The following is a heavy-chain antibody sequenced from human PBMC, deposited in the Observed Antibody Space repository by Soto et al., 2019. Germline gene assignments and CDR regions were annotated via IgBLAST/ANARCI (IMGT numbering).Heavy chain of an antibody. CDR3: ARGLVVLPKYYDILTGYYILYGFDY. Sequence: LRLSCAASGFTFSSYAMSWVRQGPGKGLEWIGEINHSGSTNYNPSLKSRVTISVDTSKNQFSLKLSSVTAADTAVYYCARGLVVLPKYYDILTGYYILYGFDYWGQGTLVTVSS. CDR2: INHSGST. CDR1: GFTFSSYA. D-gene: IGHD3-9*01. V-gene: IGHV4-34*01. J-gene: IGHJ4*02.